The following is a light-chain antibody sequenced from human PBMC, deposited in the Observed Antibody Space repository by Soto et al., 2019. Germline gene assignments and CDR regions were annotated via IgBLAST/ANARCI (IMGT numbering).Light chain of an antibody. V-gene: IGLV1-40*01. Sequence: QSVLSQPPSVSGAPGQRVTISCTGSRSNIGAGYDVHWYQQLPGTAPKLLIYRNNNRPSGVPDRFSGSRSGTSASLAITGLQAEDEADYYCQSYDSSLDVFGTGTKVTVL. CDR2: RNN. CDR3: QSYDSSLDV. CDR1: RSNIGAGYD. J-gene: IGLJ1*01.